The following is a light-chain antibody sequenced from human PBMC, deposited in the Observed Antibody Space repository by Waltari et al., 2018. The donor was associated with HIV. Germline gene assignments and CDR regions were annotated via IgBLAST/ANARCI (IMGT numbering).Light chain of an antibody. V-gene: IGLV2-14*01. CDR1: SSDVGGYNY. Sequence: QSALTQPASASGSPGQSITISSTGTSSDVGGYNYVSWYQQKPGKAPKLMIYEVSNRPAGVSTRVSGSKSGNTASLTISGLQAEDEAHYYCTSYTTSSTLEIIFGGGTKL. CDR3: TSYTTSSTLEII. J-gene: IGLJ2*01. CDR2: EVS.